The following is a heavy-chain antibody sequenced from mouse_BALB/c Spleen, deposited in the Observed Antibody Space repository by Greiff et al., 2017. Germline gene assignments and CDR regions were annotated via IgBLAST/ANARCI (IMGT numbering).Heavy chain of an antibody. Sequence: VQLQQSGAELVKPGASVKLSCTASGFNIKDTYMHWVKQRPEQGLEWIGRIDPANGNTKYDPKFQGKATITADTSSNTAYLQLSSLTSEDTAVYYCARSGAHVLLRDYYAMDYWGQGTSVTVSS. V-gene: IGHV14-3*02. CDR2: IDPANGNT. CDR1: GFNIKDTY. J-gene: IGHJ4*01. CDR3: ARSGAHVLLRDYYAMDY. D-gene: IGHD1-1*01.